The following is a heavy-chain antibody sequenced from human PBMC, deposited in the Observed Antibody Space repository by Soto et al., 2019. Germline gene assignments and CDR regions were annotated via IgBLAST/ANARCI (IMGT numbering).Heavy chain of an antibody. J-gene: IGHJ6*02. D-gene: IGHD2-2*01. CDR3: ARQYCSSTSCYGGGGVYYYYGMDV. CDR2: IWYDGSNK. CDR1: GFTFSSYG. V-gene: IGHV3-33*01. Sequence: QVQLVESGGGVVQPGRSLRLSCAASGFTFSSYGMHWVRQAPGKGLEWVAVIWYDGSNKYYADSVKGRFTISRDNSKNTLYLQMNSLRAEDTAVYYCARQYCSSTSCYGGGGVYYYYGMDVWGQGTTVTVSS.